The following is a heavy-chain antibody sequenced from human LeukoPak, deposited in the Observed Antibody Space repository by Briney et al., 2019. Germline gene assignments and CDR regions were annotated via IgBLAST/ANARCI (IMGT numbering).Heavy chain of an antibody. Sequence: SVKVSCKASGGTFSSYAISWVRQAPGQGLEWMGRIIPIFGTANYAQKFQGRVTITTDESTSTAYMELSSLRSEDTAVYYCAREEVEMATIGAFDIWGQGTMVTVSS. CDR2: IIPIFGTA. J-gene: IGHJ3*02. CDR3: AREEVEMATIGAFDI. CDR1: GGTFSSYA. D-gene: IGHD5-24*01. V-gene: IGHV1-69*05.